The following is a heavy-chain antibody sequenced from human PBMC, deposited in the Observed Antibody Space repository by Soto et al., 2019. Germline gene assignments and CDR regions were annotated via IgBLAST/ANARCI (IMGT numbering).Heavy chain of an antibody. CDR3: ARGGSSFYYGMDV. J-gene: IGHJ6*02. V-gene: IGHV5-51*01. D-gene: IGHD6-6*01. Sequence: GESLKTSCKGSGYSFTSHWIAWVRQMPGKGLEWMGIIYPDDSDTRYSPSFQGQVTISADKSISTAHLQWSSLKASDTAMYYCARGGSSFYYGMDVWGQGTTVTVSS. CDR1: GYSFTSHW. CDR2: IYPDDSDT.